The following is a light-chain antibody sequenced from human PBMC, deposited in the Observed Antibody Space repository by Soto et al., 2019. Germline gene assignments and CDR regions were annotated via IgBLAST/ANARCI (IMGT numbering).Light chain of an antibody. CDR1: SGDIGGYNY. J-gene: IGLJ2*01. V-gene: IGLV2-14*01. CDR2: EAT. Sequence: QSVLTQPASVSGSPGQSITISCTGTSGDIGGYNYVSWYQQHPGKAPKLLISEATNRPSGVSNRFSGSKSGNTASLTISGLQAEDEADYYCSSYTTNITPVVFGGGTKVTVL. CDR3: SSYTTNITPVV.